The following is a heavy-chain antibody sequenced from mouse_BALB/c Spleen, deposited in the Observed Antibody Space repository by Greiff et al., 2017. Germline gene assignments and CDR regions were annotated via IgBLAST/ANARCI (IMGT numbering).Heavy chain of an antibody. CDR1: GYAFSSYW. Sequence: QVQLQQSGAELVRPGSSVKISCKASGYAFSSYWMNWVKQRPGQGLEWIGQIYPGDGDTNYNGKFKGKATLTADKSSSTAYMQLSSLTSEDSAVYFCARFYYGYDAWFAYWGQGTLVTVSA. CDR2: IYPGDGDT. CDR3: ARFYYGYDAWFAY. J-gene: IGHJ3*01. V-gene: IGHV1-80*01. D-gene: IGHD2-2*01.